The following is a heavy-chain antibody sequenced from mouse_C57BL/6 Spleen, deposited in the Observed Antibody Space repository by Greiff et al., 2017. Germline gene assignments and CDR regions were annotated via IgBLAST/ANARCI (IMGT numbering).Heavy chain of an antibody. V-gene: IGHV1-82*01. D-gene: IGHD1-1*01. CDR3: ARSPLYYGSSYGYFDY. J-gene: IGHJ2*01. CDR2: IYPGDGDT. Sequence: QVQLQQSGPELVKPGASVKISCKASGYAFSSSWMNWVKQRPGKGLEWIGRIYPGDGDTNYNGKFKGKATLTADKSSSTAYMQLSSLTSEDSAVYFCARSPLYYGSSYGYFDYWGKGTTLTVSS. CDR1: GYAFSSSW.